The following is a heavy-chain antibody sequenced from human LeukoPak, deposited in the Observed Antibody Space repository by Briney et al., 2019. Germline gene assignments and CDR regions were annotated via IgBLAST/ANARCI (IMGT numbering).Heavy chain of an antibody. Sequence: SETLSLTCAVYGGSFSGYYWSWIRQPPGKGLEWIGEINHSGSTNYNPSLKSRVTISVDTSKNQFSLKLSSVTAADTAVYYCARDAKVLLWFGELTGDGSYYYGMDVLGQGTTVTVSS. CDR1: GGSFSGYY. V-gene: IGHV4-34*01. J-gene: IGHJ6*02. D-gene: IGHD3-10*01. CDR3: ARDAKVLLWFGELTGDGSYYYGMDV. CDR2: INHSGST.